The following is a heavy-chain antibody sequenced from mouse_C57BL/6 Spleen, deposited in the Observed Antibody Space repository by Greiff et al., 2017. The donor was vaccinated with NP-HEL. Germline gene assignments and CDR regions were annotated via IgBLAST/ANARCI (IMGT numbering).Heavy chain of an antibody. CDR3: ARYGTGVSWFAY. Sequence: QVQLQQPGAELVKPGASVKLSCKASGYTFTSYWMHWVKQRPGQGLEWIGMIHPNSGSTNYNEKFKSKATLTVDKSSSTAYMQLSSLTSEDSAVYYCARYGTGVSWFAYWGQGTLVTVSA. V-gene: IGHV1-64*01. J-gene: IGHJ3*01. CDR1: GYTFTSYW. D-gene: IGHD4-1*01. CDR2: IHPNSGST.